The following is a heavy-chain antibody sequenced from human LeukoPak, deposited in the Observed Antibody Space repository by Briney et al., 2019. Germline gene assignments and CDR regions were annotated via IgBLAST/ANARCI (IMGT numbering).Heavy chain of an antibody. Sequence: GGSLRLSCAASGFTFSSYSMNWVRQAPGKGLEWVSSISSSSSYIYYADSVKGRFTISRDNAKNSLYLQVNSLRAEDTAVYYCARLYSSGWYSAFDIWGQGTMVTVSS. J-gene: IGHJ3*02. CDR1: GFTFSSYS. V-gene: IGHV3-21*01. CDR3: ARLYSSGWYSAFDI. CDR2: ISSSSSYI. D-gene: IGHD6-13*01.